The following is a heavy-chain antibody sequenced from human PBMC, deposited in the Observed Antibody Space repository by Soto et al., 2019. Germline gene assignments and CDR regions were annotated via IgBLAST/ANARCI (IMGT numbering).Heavy chain of an antibody. Sequence: QLQLQESGSGLVKPSQTLSLTCAVSGGSISSGGYSWSWIRQPPGKGLEWMGYIYHSGSTNYNPSLKSRVTISVDRSKCQFSLKLSSVTAADTALYYCAAGGGLPRYYWGQGTLVTVSS. CDR1: GGSISSGGYS. J-gene: IGHJ4*02. CDR2: IYHSGST. CDR3: AAGGGLPRYY. D-gene: IGHD5-12*01. V-gene: IGHV4-30-2*01.